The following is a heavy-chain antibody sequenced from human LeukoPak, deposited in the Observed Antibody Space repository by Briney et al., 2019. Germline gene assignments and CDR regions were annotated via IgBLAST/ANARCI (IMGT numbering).Heavy chain of an antibody. CDR3: ARDQGIVVVPAAAGLDP. D-gene: IGHD2-2*01. CDR2: ISAYNGNT. J-gene: IGHJ5*02. V-gene: IGHV1-18*01. CDR1: GGTFSSYA. Sequence: ASVKVSCKASGGTFSSYAISWVRQAPGQGLEWMGWISAYNGNTNYAQKLQGRVTMTTDTSTSTAYMELRSLRSDDTAVYYCARDQGIVVVPAAAGLDPWGQGTLVTVSS.